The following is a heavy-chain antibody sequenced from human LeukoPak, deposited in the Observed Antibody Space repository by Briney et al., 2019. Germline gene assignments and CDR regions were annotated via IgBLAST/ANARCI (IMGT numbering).Heavy chain of an antibody. CDR2: INTDGTT. CDR1: GFTFSDYW. J-gene: IGHJ4*02. Sequence: GGSLRLSCAASGFTFSDYWMYWVRQAPGKGLVWISNINTDGTTMYADFVRGRFTISRDNAKSTLYLQMNSLRAEDTGVYHCARDPSSSWPFDYWGQGTLVTVSS. D-gene: IGHD6-13*01. V-gene: IGHV3-74*03. CDR3: ARDPSSSWPFDY.